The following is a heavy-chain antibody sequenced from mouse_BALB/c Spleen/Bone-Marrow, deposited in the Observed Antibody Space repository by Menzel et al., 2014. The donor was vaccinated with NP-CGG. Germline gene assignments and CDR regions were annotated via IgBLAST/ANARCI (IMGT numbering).Heavy chain of an antibody. Sequence: VQLQQSGAELVKPGASVKLSCKASGYTFTSYYMYWVKQRPGQGLEWFGEINPSNGGTNFNEKFKNKATLTVDKSSSTAYMQLSSLTSEDSAVYYCSRGRWDALDYWGQGTSVTVSS. D-gene: IGHD2-3*01. CDR1: GYTFTSYY. V-gene: IGHV1S81*02. CDR3: SRGRWDALDY. CDR2: INPSNGGT. J-gene: IGHJ4*01.